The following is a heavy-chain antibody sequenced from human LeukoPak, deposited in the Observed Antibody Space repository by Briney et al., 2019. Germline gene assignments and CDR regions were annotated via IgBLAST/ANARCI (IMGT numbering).Heavy chain of an antibody. CDR1: GYTFTSYD. D-gene: IGHD5-24*01. CDR2: MNPNSGNT. Sequence: ASVRVSCTASGYTFTSYDIKWVRQATGQGLEWMGWMNPNSGNTGYAQKFQGRVTINRNTSISTAYMELSSLRSQDTPVSYRARRAYKSMDVWGKGTTVPVSS. V-gene: IGHV1-8*03. CDR3: ARRAYKSMDV. J-gene: IGHJ6*03.